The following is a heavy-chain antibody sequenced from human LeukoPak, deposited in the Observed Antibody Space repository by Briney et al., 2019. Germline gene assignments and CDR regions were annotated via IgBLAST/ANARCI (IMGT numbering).Heavy chain of an antibody. CDR2: ISYDGGNK. V-gene: IGHV3-30*18. CDR3: AKDYWNDGFDY. J-gene: IGHJ4*02. CDR1: GFTFSSYG. Sequence: PGRSLRLSCAASGFTFSSYGMHWVRQAPGKGLEWVAVISYDGGNKYYADSVKGRFTISRDNSKNTLYLQMNSLRAEDTAVYYCAKDYWNDGFDYWGQGTLVTVSS. D-gene: IGHD1-1*01.